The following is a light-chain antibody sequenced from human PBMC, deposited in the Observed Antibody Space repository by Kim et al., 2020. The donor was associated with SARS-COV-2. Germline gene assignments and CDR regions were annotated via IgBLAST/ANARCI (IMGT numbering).Light chain of an antibody. Sequence: GQKVPISCSGRTANIGSDAVTWYQHLPGTAPKLLIYDNNKRPSGIPDRFSGSKAGTSATLAITGLQTGDEADYYCGTWDTSLRIGVFGGGTQLTVL. V-gene: IGLV1-51*01. J-gene: IGLJ2*01. CDR2: DNN. CDR3: GTWDTSLRIGV. CDR1: TANIGSDA.